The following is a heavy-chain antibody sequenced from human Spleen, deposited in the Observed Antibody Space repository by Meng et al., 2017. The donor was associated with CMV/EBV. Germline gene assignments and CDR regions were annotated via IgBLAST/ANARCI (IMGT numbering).Heavy chain of an antibody. CDR2: ISAYNGNT. CDR1: GYTFTGYY. CDR3: ARDLKIFGVVIDY. D-gene: IGHD3-3*01. Sequence: VQRVQSGAEVKKPGASVKVSCKASGYTFTGYYMHWVRQAPGQGLEWMGWISAYNGNTNYAQKLQGRVTMTTDTSTSTAYMELRSLRSDDTAVYYCARDLKIFGVVIDYWGQGTLVTVSS. J-gene: IGHJ4*02. V-gene: IGHV1-18*04.